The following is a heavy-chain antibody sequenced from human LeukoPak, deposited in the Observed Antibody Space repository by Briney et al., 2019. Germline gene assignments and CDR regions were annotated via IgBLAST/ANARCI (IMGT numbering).Heavy chain of an antibody. CDR1: GFTFSNYW. Sequence: PGGSLRLSCVASGFTFSNYWMSWLRQTPGKGLEWVANINEDETERYYVASVEGRFTVSRDNGENSLYLQMNGLRAEDSAVFYCARARTATYNVFADFWGQGTLVTVSS. CDR3: ARARTATYNVFADF. CDR2: INEDETER. J-gene: IGHJ4*02. D-gene: IGHD3-3*01. V-gene: IGHV3-7*01.